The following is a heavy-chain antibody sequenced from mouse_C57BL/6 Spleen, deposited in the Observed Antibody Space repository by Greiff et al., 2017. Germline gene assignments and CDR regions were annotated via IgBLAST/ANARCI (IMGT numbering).Heavy chain of an antibody. Sequence: GGGLVQPKGSLKLSCAASGFIFNTYAMHWVRQAPGKGLEWVARIRSKSSNYATYYADSVKDRFTISRDDSQSMLYLQMNNLKTEDAAMYYCVGESPYCYGSSSWFACWGQGTLVTVSA. CDR3: VGESPYCYGSSSWFAC. CDR1: GFIFNTYA. J-gene: IGHJ3*01. D-gene: IGHD1-1*01. CDR2: IRSKSSNYAT. V-gene: IGHV10-3*01.